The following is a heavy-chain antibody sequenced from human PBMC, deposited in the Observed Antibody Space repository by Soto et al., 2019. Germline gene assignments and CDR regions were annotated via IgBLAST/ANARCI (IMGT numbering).Heavy chain of an antibody. CDR2: IIPIFGTA. V-gene: IGHV1-69*05. J-gene: IGHJ6*01. Sequence: QVQLVQSGAEVKKPGSSVKVSCKASGGTFSSYAISWVRQAPGQGLEWMGGIIPIFGTANYAQKFQGRVTXTXXXSXXTAYMEVGRVRSEDTAVYYCARHVPASGYYYGMGVWGQGTTVTVSS. D-gene: IGHD2-2*01. CDR1: GGTFSSYA. CDR3: ARHVPASGYYYGMGV.